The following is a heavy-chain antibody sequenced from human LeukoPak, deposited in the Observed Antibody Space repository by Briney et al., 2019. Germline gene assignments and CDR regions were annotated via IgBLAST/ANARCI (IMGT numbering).Heavy chain of an antibody. CDR1: GFTFSSYS. D-gene: IGHD3-10*01. J-gene: IGHJ6*02. Sequence: GGSLRLSCAASGFTFSSYSMNWVRQAPGKGLEWVSSISSSSSYIYYADSVKGRFTISRDNAKNSLYLQMNSLRAEDTAVYYCAGDRADYLNVWFGELLPNSDGMDVWGQGTTVTVSS. CDR3: AGDRADYLNVWFGELLPNSDGMDV. CDR2: ISSSSSYI. V-gene: IGHV3-21*01.